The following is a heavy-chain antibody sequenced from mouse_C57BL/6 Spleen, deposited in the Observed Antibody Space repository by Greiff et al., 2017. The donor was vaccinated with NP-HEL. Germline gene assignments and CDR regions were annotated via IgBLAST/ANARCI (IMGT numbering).Heavy chain of an antibody. Sequence: EVMLVESGGGLVKPGGSLKLSCAASGFTFSDYGMHWVRQAPEKGLEWVAYISSGSSNIYYAETVKGRFTISRDNAKNTLFLQMTSLRSEDTAMYCCARQLRLGCFDYWGQGTTLTVSS. D-gene: IGHD3-2*02. CDR2: ISSGSSNI. CDR1: GFTFSDYG. V-gene: IGHV5-17*01. J-gene: IGHJ2*01. CDR3: ARQLRLGCFDY.